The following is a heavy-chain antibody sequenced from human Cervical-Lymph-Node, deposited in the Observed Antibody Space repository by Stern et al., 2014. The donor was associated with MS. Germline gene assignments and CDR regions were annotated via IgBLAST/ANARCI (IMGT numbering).Heavy chain of an antibody. Sequence: QLQLQESGPGLVKPSQTLSLTCTVSGGSISSGSYYWSWIRQPAGKRLEWIGRMFSSGNTFYNPSLKSRVNIQGDTAKNQISLARSFVTAADTAVYYCARGYRFFDDWGQGTLVTVSS. D-gene: IGHD3-16*02. J-gene: IGHJ4*02. CDR2: MFSSGNT. CDR3: ARGYRFFDD. CDR1: GGSISSGSYY. V-gene: IGHV4-61*02.